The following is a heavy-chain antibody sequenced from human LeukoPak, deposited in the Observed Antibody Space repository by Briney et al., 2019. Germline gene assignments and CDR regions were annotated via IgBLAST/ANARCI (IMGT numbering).Heavy chain of an antibody. D-gene: IGHD1-26*01. CDR2: IKQDGSEK. V-gene: IGHV3-7*01. CDR1: GFTFSSYW. CDR3: ASTQSSIVGARWAFDI. Sequence: HPGGSLRLSCAASGFTFSSYWMSWVRQAPGKGLEWVANIKQDGSEKYYVDSVKGRFTISRDNAKNSLYLQMNSLRAEDTAVYYCASTQSSIVGARWAFDIWGQGTMVTVSS. J-gene: IGHJ3*02.